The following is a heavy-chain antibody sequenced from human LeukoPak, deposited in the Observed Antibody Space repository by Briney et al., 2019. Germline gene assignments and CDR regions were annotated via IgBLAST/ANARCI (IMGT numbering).Heavy chain of an antibody. CDR1: GFTFSDYN. CDR3: APPPIAATGN. D-gene: IGHD6-13*01. CDR2: IRQDGGAK. V-gene: IGHV3-7*01. J-gene: IGHJ4*02. Sequence: GGSLRLSCAASGFTFSDYNMNWVRQAPGEGLEWVANIRQDGGAKNYVDSVKGRFTISRDNAKKSLYLQMNSLRAEDTAVYYCAPPPIAATGNWGQGTLVTVSS.